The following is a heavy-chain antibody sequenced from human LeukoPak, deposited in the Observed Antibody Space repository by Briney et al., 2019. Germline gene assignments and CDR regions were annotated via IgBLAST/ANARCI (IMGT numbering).Heavy chain of an antibody. CDR2: NSGSGGST. D-gene: IGHD2/OR15-2a*01. J-gene: IGHJ4*02. CDR3: AKLQKGLSDY. CDR1: GFTFSSYA. V-gene: IGHV3-23*01. Sequence: PVGSLRLSCAASGFTFSSYAMSWVRPAPGKGLEWVSANSGSGGSTYYADSVKRRFTISRDNSKNTLYLQMNSLRAEDTAVYYCAKLQKGLSDYWGQGTLVTVSS.